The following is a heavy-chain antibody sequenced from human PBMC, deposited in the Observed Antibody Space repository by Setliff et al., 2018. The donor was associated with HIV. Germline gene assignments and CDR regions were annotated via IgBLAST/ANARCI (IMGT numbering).Heavy chain of an antibody. CDR2: IIPIFGTA. D-gene: IGHD2-21*02. CDR1: RSTFNSHT. Sequence: GASVKVSCKASRSTFNSHTINWVRQAPGQGLDWMGRIIPIFGTANYAQKFQGRVTITADESTSTAYMELSSLRSEDTAVYYCARAYCGGDCYSGSRGYYYYYGMDVWGQGTTVTVSS. V-gene: IGHV1-69*13. CDR3: ARAYCGGDCYSGSRGYYYYYGMDV. J-gene: IGHJ6*02.